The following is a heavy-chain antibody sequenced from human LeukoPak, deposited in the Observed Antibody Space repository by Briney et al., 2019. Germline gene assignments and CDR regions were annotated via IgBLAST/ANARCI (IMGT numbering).Heavy chain of an antibody. Sequence: ASVKVSCKASGCTFTSYGISWVRQAPGQGLEWMGWISAYNGNTNYAQKLQGRVTMTTDTSTSTAYMELRSLRSDDTAVYYCARNYYDSSGYYPDYWGQGTLVTVSS. J-gene: IGHJ4*02. V-gene: IGHV1-18*01. CDR2: ISAYNGNT. CDR1: GCTFTSYG. D-gene: IGHD3-22*01. CDR3: ARNYYDSSGYYPDY.